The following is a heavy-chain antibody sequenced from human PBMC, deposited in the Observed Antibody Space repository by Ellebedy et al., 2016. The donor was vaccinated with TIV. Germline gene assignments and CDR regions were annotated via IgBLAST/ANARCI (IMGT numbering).Heavy chain of an antibody. V-gene: IGHV3-53*01. J-gene: IGHJ3*02. D-gene: IGHD1-26*01. Sequence: GESLKISXAASGFTVSSNYMSWVRQAPGKGLEWVSVIYSGGSTYYADSVKGRFTISRDNSKNTLYLQMNSLRAEDTAVYYCARLTFQWELLAPDAFDIWGQGTMVTVSS. CDR2: IYSGGST. CDR3: ARLTFQWELLAPDAFDI. CDR1: GFTVSSNY.